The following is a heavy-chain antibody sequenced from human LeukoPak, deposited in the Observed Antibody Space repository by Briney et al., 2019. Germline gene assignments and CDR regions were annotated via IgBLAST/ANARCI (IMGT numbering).Heavy chain of an antibody. J-gene: IGHJ6*02. CDR2: ISAYNGNT. CDR3: ARAPSDILTGYSYGMDV. D-gene: IGHD3-9*01. CDR1: GYTFTSYG. V-gene: IGHV1-18*01. Sequence: ASVKASCKASGYTFTSYGISWVRQAPGQGLEWMGWISAYNGNTNYAQKLQGRVTMTTDTFTGTAYMELRSLRSDDTAVYYCARAPSDILTGYSYGMDVWGQGTTVTVSS.